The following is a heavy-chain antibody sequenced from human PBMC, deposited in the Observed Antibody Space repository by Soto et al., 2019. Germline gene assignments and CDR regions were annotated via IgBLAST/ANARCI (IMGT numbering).Heavy chain of an antibody. J-gene: IGHJ4*02. Sequence: GGSLRLSCAASGFTFSSYSMNWVRQAPGKGLEWVSYISSSSSTIYYADSVKGRFTISRDNAKNSLYLQMNSLRDEDTAVYYCARERPDYYDSSGYYLDYWGQGTLVTV. CDR3: ARERPDYYDSSGYYLDY. CDR2: ISSSSSTI. D-gene: IGHD3-22*01. CDR1: GFTFSSYS. V-gene: IGHV3-48*02.